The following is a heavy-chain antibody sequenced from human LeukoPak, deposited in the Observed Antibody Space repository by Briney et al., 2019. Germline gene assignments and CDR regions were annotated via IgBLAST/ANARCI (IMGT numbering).Heavy chain of an antibody. J-gene: IGHJ4*02. CDR1: GGSFSGYY. CDR3: ARDGDYDILTGYRNIDY. V-gene: IGHV4-34*01. CDR2: INHSGST. Sequence: SETLSLTCAVYGGSFSGYYWSWIRQPPGKGLEWMGEINHSGSTNYNPSLKSRVTISVDTSKNQLSLKLSSVTAADTAVYYCARDGDYDILTGYRNIDYWGQGTLVTVSS. D-gene: IGHD3-9*01.